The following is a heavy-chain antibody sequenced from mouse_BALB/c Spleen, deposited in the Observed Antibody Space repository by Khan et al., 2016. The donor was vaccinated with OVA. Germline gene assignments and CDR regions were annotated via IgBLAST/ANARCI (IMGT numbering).Heavy chain of an antibody. V-gene: IGHV2-6-1*01. Sequence: VQLQESGPGLVAPSQSLSITCTISGFSLTNYGVHWVRQPPGKGLEWLVVIWSDGSTTYNSALKSRLTNSKDNSKSQVFLKMNSLQTDDTAMYFCARQPYYHYNIMDYWGQGTPVTVSS. CDR3: ARQPYYHYNIMDY. CDR1: GFSLTNYG. CDR2: IWSDGST. D-gene: IGHD2-10*01. J-gene: IGHJ4*01.